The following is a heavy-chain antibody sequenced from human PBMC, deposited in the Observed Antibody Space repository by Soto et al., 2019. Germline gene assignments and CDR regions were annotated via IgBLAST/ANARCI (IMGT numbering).Heavy chain of an antibody. V-gene: IGHV3-15*01. CDR3: TIPQVAECGGDSYSRVGFGY. J-gene: IGHJ4*02. Sequence: PWGSLRLSCAASGFTFSNAWMSWVRQAPGKGLEWVGRIKSKTDGGTTDYAAPVKGRFTISRDDSKNTLYLQMNSLKTEDTAVYYCTIPQVAECGGDSYSRVGFGYWGQGTLGTVSS. CDR1: GFTFSNAW. D-gene: IGHD2-21*02. CDR2: IKSKTDGGTT.